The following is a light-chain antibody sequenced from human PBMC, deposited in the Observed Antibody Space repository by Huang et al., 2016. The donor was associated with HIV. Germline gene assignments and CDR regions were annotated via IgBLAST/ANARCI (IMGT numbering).Light chain of an antibody. CDR3: QQYDSYPIT. Sequence: DIPMTQSPSTLSASVGDRVTITCRASQSISNWLAWYQQKPGKDPNLLIYKASSLESGVPSRFSGSGSGTEFTLTITSLQPDDFATYYCQQYDSYPITFGQGTRLEIK. CDR1: QSISNW. V-gene: IGKV1-5*03. CDR2: KAS. J-gene: IGKJ5*01.